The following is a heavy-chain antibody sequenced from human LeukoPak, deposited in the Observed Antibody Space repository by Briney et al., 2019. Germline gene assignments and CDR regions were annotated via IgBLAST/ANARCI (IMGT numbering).Heavy chain of an antibody. Sequence: ASVKVSCKASGYTFTSYAMHWVRQAPGQRLEWMGWINAGNGNTNYAQKFQERVTITRDMSTSTAYMELSSLRSEDTAVYYCAADPFHGSGSTYGLIYYYGMDVWGQGTTVTVSS. CDR3: AADPFHGSGSTYGLIYYYGMDV. CDR2: INAGNGNT. CDR1: GYTFTSYA. J-gene: IGHJ6*02. D-gene: IGHD3-10*01. V-gene: IGHV1-3*01.